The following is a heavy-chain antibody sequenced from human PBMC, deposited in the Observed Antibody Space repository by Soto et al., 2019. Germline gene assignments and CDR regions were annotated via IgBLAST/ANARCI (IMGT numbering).Heavy chain of an antibody. V-gene: IGHV3-15*01. CDR3: ATSRASCFCFDY. CDR1: GFTFNNAW. Sequence: EVQLVESGGGLVKPGGSLRLSCATSGFTFNNAWMNWVRQAPGKGLEWVGSIKSNPAGGTVDYTAPVKGRFTISRDDSENTLYLQMDSLRPEDTAVYYCATSRASCFCFDYWGQGALVTVSS. CDR2: IKSNPAGGTV. D-gene: IGHD2-2*01. J-gene: IGHJ4*02.